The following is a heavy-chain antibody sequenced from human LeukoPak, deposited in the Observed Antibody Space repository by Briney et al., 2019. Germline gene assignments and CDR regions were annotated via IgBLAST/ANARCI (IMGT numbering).Heavy chain of an antibody. V-gene: IGHV3-11*06. CDR1: GFTFSDYY. CDR2: ISSSSSYT. CDR3: ARASYGSGSSPGY. D-gene: IGHD3-10*01. Sequence: GGSLRLSCAASGFTFSDYYMSWIRQAPGKGLEWVSYISSSSSYTNYADSVKGRFTISRDNAKNSLHLQMNSLRAEDTAVYYCARASYGSGSSPGYWGQGTLVTVSS. J-gene: IGHJ4*02.